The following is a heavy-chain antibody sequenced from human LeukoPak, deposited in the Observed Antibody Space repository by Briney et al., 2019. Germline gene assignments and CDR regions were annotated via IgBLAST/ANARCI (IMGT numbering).Heavy chain of an antibody. V-gene: IGHV4-39*07. J-gene: IGHJ4*02. Sequence: PSETLSLTCTVSGGSISSSSYSWGWIRQPPGKGLEWIGSIYYSGSTYYNPSLKSRVTISVDTSKNQFSLKLSSVTAADTAVYYCAREGVVPAASIYYFDYWGQGTLVTVSS. D-gene: IGHD2-2*01. CDR2: IYYSGST. CDR1: GGSISSSSYS. CDR3: AREGVVPAASIYYFDY.